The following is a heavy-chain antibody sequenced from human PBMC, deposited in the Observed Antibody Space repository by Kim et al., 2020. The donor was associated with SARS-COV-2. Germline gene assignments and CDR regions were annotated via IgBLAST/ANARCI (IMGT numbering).Heavy chain of an antibody. J-gene: IGHJ3*02. V-gene: IGHV4-39*01. CDR3: ARGYYYDSSGFI. CDR1: GGSISSSSYY. D-gene: IGHD3-22*01. CDR2: IYYSGST. Sequence: SETLSLTCTVSGGSISSSSYYWGWIRQPPGKGLEWIGSIYYSGSTYYNPSLKSRVTISVDTSKNQFSLKLSSVTAADTAVYYCARGYYYDSSGFIWGQGTMVPVSS.